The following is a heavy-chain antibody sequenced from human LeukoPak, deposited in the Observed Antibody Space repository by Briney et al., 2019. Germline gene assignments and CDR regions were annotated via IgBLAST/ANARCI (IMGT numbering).Heavy chain of an antibody. V-gene: IGHV3-30*04. D-gene: IGHD6-13*01. CDR2: LPPDGSYQ. CDR3: ARGLHDRSWYGAH. CDR1: GFTFSDYT. Sequence: GRSLRLSCAASGFTFSDYTMQWVRQAPGKGLEWVALLPPDGSYQYYADSLKGRFTISRDNFKNALYPQMNSLRLEDTAGYYCARGLHDRSWYGAHWGQGTLLSVSS. J-gene: IGHJ4*02.